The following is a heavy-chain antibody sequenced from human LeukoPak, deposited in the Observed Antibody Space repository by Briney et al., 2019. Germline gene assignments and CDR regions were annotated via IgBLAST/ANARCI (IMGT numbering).Heavy chain of an antibody. Sequence: SETLSLTCAVYGGSFSGYYWSWIRQPPGKGLEWIGEINHSGSTNYNPSLKSRVTISVDTSKNQFSPKLSSVTAADTAVYYCATSSSWYGGLDYWGQGTLVTVSS. D-gene: IGHD6-13*01. V-gene: IGHV4-34*01. CDR1: GGSFSGYY. CDR2: INHSGST. J-gene: IGHJ4*02. CDR3: ATSSSWYGGLDY.